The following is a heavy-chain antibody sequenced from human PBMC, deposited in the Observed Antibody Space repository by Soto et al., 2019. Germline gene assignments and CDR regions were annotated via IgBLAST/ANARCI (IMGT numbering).Heavy chain of an antibody. CDR2: IYYSGST. CDR1: GGSISSYY. CDR3: AGVSAGYWYFDL. D-gene: IGHD2-15*01. Sequence: QVQLQESGPGLVKPSETLSLTCTVSGGSISSYYWSWIRQPPGKGLEWIGYIYYSGSTTYNPFLKRRVTISVDTSKNQFSLKLSSVTAADTAVYYCAGVSAGYWYFDLWGRGTLVTVSS. J-gene: IGHJ2*01. V-gene: IGHV4-59*01.